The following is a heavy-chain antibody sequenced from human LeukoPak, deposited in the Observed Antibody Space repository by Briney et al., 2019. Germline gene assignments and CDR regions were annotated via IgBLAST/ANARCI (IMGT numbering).Heavy chain of an antibody. J-gene: IGHJ4*02. CDR2: INHSGST. Sequence: SETLSLTCAVYGGSFSGYYWSWIRQPPRKGLEWIGEINHSGSTNYNPSLKSRVTISVDTSKNQFSLKLSSVTAADTAVYYCARAATLDYWGQGTLVTVSS. CDR3: ARAATLDY. D-gene: IGHD1-26*01. CDR1: GGSFSGYY. V-gene: IGHV4-34*01.